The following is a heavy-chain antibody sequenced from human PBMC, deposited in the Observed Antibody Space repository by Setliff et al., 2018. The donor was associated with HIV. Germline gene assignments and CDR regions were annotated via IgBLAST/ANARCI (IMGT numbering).Heavy chain of an antibody. J-gene: IGHJ4*02. Sequence: GASVKVSCKASGYTFTSYHIHWVRQAPGQGLEWMGVINPSGGSTSYAQKFQGRVTMTRGTYSGTVYMELSGLRFEDTAMYYCARVGERWLQFYYFDNWGQGTLVTVSS. CDR3: ARVGERWLQFYYFDN. V-gene: IGHV1-46*01. CDR1: GYTFTSYH. CDR2: INPSGGST. D-gene: IGHD5-12*01.